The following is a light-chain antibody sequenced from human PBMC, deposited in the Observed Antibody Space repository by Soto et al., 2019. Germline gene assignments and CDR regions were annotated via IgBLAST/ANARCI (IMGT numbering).Light chain of an antibody. Sequence: IPLTQSPSFLSASVGDRVTITCRASQDISSYLAWYQQKPGKAPKLLIYAASTLQSGVPSRFSGSGSGTEFTLTISSLQPEDFATYYCQHLNTYPLTFGGGTKVEIK. V-gene: IGKV1-9*01. J-gene: IGKJ4*01. CDR2: AAS. CDR3: QHLNTYPLT. CDR1: QDISSY.